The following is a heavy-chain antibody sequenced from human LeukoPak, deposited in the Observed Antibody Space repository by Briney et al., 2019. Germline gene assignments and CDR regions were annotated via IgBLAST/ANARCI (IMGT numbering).Heavy chain of an antibody. CDR3: ARTTWIQLWLLARYYYGMDV. CDR2: TSYDGSNK. D-gene: IGHD5-18*01. V-gene: IGHV3-30-3*01. CDR1: GFTFRSYA. J-gene: IGHJ6*02. Sequence: GGSLRLSCAVSGFTFRSYAMHWVRQAPGKGLEWVAVTSYDGSNKYYADSVKGRFTISRDNAKNSLYLQMNSLRAEDTAVYYCARTTWIQLWLLARYYYGMDVWGQGTTVTVSS.